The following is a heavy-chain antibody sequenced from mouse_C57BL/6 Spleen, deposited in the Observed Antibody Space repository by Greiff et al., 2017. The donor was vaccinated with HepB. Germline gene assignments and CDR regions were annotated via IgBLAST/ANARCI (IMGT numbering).Heavy chain of an antibody. CDR2: INPNNGGT. Sequence: EVQLQQSGPELVKPGASVKIPCKASGYTFTDYNMDWVKQSHGKSLEWIGDINPNNGGTIYNQKFKGKATLTVDKSSSTAYMKLRSLTSEDTAVYYCARKAQIRPYYFDYWGQGTTLTVSS. CDR1: GYTFTDYN. CDR3: ARKAQIRPYYFDY. J-gene: IGHJ2*01. V-gene: IGHV1-18*01.